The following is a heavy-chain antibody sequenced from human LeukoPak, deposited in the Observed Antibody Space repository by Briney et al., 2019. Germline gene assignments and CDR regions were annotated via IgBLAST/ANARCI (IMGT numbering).Heavy chain of an antibody. Sequence: ASVKVSCKASGYMFTGYYMHWVRQAPGQGLEWMGWINHNSGGTNYAQKFQGRVTMTRDTSISTAYMDLNRLRSDDTAVYYCARVVAVTGTPVYYMDVWGKGTTVTVSS. CDR3: ARVVAVTGTPVYYMDV. CDR2: INHNSGGT. J-gene: IGHJ6*03. V-gene: IGHV1-2*02. CDR1: GYMFTGYY. D-gene: IGHD6-19*01.